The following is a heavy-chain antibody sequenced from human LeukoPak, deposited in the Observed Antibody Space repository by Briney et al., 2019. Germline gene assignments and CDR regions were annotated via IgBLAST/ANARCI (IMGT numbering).Heavy chain of an antibody. D-gene: IGHD2-15*01. Sequence: TSETLSLTCTVSGASISSGGHYWSWIRHLPGQGLEWIGYITHSGSTSYNPSLKSRLTISVDTSKNHFSLKLTSVTVADTAVYFCARDCGAGSCSIGIFDFWGQGALVSVSS. CDR1: GASISSGGHY. J-gene: IGHJ4*02. CDR2: ITHSGST. V-gene: IGHV4-31*03. CDR3: ARDCGAGSCSIGIFDF.